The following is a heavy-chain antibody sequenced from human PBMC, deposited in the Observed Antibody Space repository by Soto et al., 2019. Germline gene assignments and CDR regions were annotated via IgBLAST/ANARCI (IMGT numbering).Heavy chain of an antibody. CDR1: GYSFTTSG. V-gene: IGHV1-18*01. J-gene: IGHJ4*02. CDR3: ARRLYGDYDY. D-gene: IGHD4-17*01. Sequence: QAQLVQSGAEVKEPGASVKVSCKASGYSFTTSGITWVRQAPGQGLEWMGWISTYNGNTNYAQKLQDRVTLTTDTPTSTPYMELRSLRSDDTAVYYCARRLYGDYDYWGQGTLVTVSS. CDR2: ISTYNGNT.